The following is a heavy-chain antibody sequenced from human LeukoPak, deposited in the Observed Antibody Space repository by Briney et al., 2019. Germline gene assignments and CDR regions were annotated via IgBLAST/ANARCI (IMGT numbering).Heavy chain of an antibody. D-gene: IGHD1-26*01. CDR3: LRDRVGATLYFDY. CDR1: GFTFSFSG. Sequence: GGSLRLSCAASGFTFSFSGMSWVRQAPGKGLEWVSGLSGNGGTTYYADSMKGRVTISIDNSKNKNYLQMNILSAEDTDVSYCLRDRVGATLYFDYGGQGCLATVYS. J-gene: IGHJ4*02. CDR2: LSGNGGTT. V-gene: IGHV3-23*01.